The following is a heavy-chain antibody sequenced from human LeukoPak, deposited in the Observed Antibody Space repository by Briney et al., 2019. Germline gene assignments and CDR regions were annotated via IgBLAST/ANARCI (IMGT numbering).Heavy chain of an antibody. CDR2: IWYDGSKK. CDR1: GFTFSRYG. V-gene: IGHV3-33*01. Sequence: PGGPLRLSCAASGFTFSRYGMHWVRQAPGKGLEGVAVIWYDGSKKNYADSVKGRFTISRDNSKNTLNLQMTSLRAEDTAVYYCARVSEDYSSGWYEEYFQYWGQGTLVIVSS. CDR3: ARVSEDYSSGWYEEYFQY. J-gene: IGHJ1*01. D-gene: IGHD6-19*01.